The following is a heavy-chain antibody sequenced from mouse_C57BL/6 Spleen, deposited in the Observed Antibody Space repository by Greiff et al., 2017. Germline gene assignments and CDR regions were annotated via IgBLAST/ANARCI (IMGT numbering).Heavy chain of an antibody. CDR3: ARGAITAVVATDY. Sequence: VQLVESGPELVKPGASVKISCKASGYSFTDYNMNWVKQSNGKGLEWIGRIYPGDGDTTYNGKFKGKATLTADNSSSTAYMQLSSLTSEDSAVYSWARGAITAVVATDYWGQGTTLTVAS. J-gene: IGHJ2*01. CDR1: GYSFTDYN. V-gene: IGHV1-82*01. CDR2: IYPGDGDT. D-gene: IGHD1-1*01.